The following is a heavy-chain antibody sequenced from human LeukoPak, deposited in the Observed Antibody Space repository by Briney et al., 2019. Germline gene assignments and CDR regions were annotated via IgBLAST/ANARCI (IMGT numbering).Heavy chain of an antibody. CDR1: GFTSSNAW. V-gene: IGHV3-15*01. CDR2: IKSKTDGGTT. CDR3: TTEGSSAWYDY. J-gene: IGHJ4*02. Sequence: PGGSLRLSCAASGFTSSNAWMSWVRQAPGKGLEWVGRIKSKTDGGTTEYGAPVKGRFTISRDDSKNTLYVQMNSLKTEDTAVYYCTTEGSSAWYDYWGQGTLVTVSS. D-gene: IGHD6-19*01.